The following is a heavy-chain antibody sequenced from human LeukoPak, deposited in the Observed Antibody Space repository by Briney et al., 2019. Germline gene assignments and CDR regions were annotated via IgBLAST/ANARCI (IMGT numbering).Heavy chain of an antibody. CDR1: GFTISNYE. Sequence: GGSLRLSCAASGFTISNYEMNWVRQAPGKGLEWLSYISSSGTTTHYADSVKGRFAISRDIAKNSLYLQMNSLRAEDTAVYYCARLHYCDSSGYSLAFDIWGQGTKVTVSS. J-gene: IGHJ3*02. D-gene: IGHD3-22*01. V-gene: IGHV3-48*03. CDR2: ISSSGTTT. CDR3: ARLHYCDSSGYSLAFDI.